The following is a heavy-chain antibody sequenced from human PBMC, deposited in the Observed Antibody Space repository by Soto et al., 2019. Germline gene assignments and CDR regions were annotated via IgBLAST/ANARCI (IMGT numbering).Heavy chain of an antibody. CDR1: GFTFSTYD. V-gene: IGHV3-13*04. J-gene: IGHJ2*01. CDR3: TREAVVVPYDDGYFDL. Sequence: EVQLVESGGGLVQPGGSLRLSCAASGFTFSTYDMHWVRQAPGKGLEWVSAIGTGGDTYYPGSVKGRFTISRDNANLYLQMNSLRAGDTAVYYCTREAVVVPYDDGYFDLWGRGTLVTVSS. D-gene: IGHD3-16*01. CDR2: IGTGGDT.